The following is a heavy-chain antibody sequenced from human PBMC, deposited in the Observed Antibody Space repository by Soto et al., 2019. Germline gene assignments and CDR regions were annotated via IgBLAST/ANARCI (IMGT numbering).Heavy chain of an antibody. D-gene: IGHD2-8*01. V-gene: IGHV1-2*04. CDR3: ARGDSTDCSNGVCSFFYNHDMDV. Sequence: ASVKVSCKASGYSFTDYHIHWVRQAPGQGLEWLGRINPKSGGTSTAQKLQGWVTMTTDTSISTASMELTRLTSDDTAIYYCARGDSTDCSNGVCSFFYNHDMDVWGQGTTVAVSS. CDR2: INPKSGGT. J-gene: IGHJ6*02. CDR1: GYSFTDYH.